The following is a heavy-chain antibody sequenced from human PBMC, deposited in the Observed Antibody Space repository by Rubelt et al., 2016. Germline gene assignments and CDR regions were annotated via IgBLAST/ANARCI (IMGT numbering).Heavy chain of an antibody. CDR3: ARAYYYGSGSYFPVDY. CDR2: IYYSGST. D-gene: IGHD3-10*01. V-gene: IGHV4-39*07. J-gene: IGHJ4*02. CDR1: GGSISSSSYY. Sequence: QLQLQESGPGLVKPSETLSLTCTVSGGSISSSSYYWGWIRQPPGKGLEWIGSIYYSGSTYYNPSLKSRVTISVDTPKNQFSLKLSSVTAADTAVYYCARAYYYGSGSYFPVDYWGQGTLVTVSS.